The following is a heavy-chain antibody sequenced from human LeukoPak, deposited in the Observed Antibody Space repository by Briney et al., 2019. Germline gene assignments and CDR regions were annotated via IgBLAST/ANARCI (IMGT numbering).Heavy chain of an antibody. CDR3: GWEDIDY. V-gene: IGHV4-59*08. Sequence: SETLSLTCTVSGGSISSYYWSWIRQPPGKGLEWIGYIYYSGNTNYNPSPKSRVTISVDTSNNQFSLKLSSVTAAGTAVYGSGWEDIDYWGQGTLVTVSS. D-gene: IGHD1-26*01. CDR1: GGSISSYY. J-gene: IGHJ4*02. CDR2: IYYSGNT.